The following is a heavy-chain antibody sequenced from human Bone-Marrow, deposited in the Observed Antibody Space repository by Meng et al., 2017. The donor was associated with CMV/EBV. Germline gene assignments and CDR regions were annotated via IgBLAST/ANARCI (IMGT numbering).Heavy chain of an antibody. CDR1: GGSIRSYY. J-gene: IGHJ3*02. V-gene: IGHV4-59*01. CDR3: ARSRYGLDYAFDI. D-gene: IGHD5-18*01. CDR2: IYYSGST. Sequence: ETLSLTCTVSGGSIRSYYWSWIRQPPGKGLEWLGYIYYSGSTNYNPSLKSRVTISVDTSKNQCSLKLSSVTAADTAVYYCARSRYGLDYAFDIWGQGTMVTVSS.